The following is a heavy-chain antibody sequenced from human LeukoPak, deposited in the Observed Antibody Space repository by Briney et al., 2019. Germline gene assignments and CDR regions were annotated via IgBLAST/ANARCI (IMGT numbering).Heavy chain of an antibody. CDR1: GGSINSYY. J-gene: IGHJ4*02. Sequence: SETLSLTCTVSGGSINSYYWSWIRQPPGKGLEWIGYIYYSGSTNYNPSLESRVTISVDTSKNQFSLKLSSVTSADTAVYYCARWGDDILTGYYPDYWGQGTLVTVSS. CDR2: IYYSGST. D-gene: IGHD3-9*01. V-gene: IGHV4-59*01. CDR3: ARWGDDILTGYYPDY.